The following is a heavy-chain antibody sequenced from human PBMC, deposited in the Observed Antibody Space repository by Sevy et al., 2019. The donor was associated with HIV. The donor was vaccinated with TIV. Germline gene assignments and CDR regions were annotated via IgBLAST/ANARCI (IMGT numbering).Heavy chain of an antibody. J-gene: IGHJ4*02. V-gene: IGHV4-39*02. CDR3: AREGSGYSYGYEVRGYFDY. CDR1: GGSISSSSYY. Sequence: SETLSLTCTVSGGSISSSSYYWGWIRQPPGKGLEWIGSIYYSGSTYYNPSLKSRVTISVDTSKNQFSLKLSSVTAADTAVYYCAREGSGYSYGYEVRGYFDYWGQGTLVTVSS. D-gene: IGHD5-18*01. CDR2: IYYSGST.